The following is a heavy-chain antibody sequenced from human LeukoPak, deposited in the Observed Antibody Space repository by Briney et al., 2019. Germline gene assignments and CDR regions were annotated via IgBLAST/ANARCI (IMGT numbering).Heavy chain of an antibody. D-gene: IGHD3-22*01. CDR3: ARGADYYDSSGYPPFDY. CDR1: GYTFTTYT. V-gene: IGHV1-3*01. J-gene: IGHJ4*02. CDR2: INAGNGNT. Sequence: ASVKVSCKASGYTFTTYTIHWVRQAPGQRLEWMGWINAGNGNTKYSQQFQGRVTITRDTSASTAYMELSSLRSEDTAVYYCARGADYYDSSGYPPFDYWGQGTLVTVSS.